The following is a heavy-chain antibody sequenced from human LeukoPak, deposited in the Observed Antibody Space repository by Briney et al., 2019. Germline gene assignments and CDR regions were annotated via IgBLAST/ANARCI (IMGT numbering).Heavy chain of an antibody. CDR2: ISYDGSNK. D-gene: IGHD3/OR15-3a*01. CDR3: ARGRTGYIPIDY. CDR1: GFTFSSYA. J-gene: IGHJ4*02. V-gene: IGHV3-30*04. Sequence: GGSLRLSCAASGFTFSSYAMHWVRQAPGKGLEWVAVISYDGSNKYYADSVKGRFTISRDNSKNTLYLQMNSLRAEDTAVYYCARGRTGYIPIDYWGQGTLVTVSS.